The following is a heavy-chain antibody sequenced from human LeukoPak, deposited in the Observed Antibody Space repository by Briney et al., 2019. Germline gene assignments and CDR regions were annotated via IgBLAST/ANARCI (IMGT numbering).Heavy chain of an antibody. CDR3: LIPAMNY. CDR1: RFGFSSYA. J-gene: IGHJ4*02. CDR2: ISGRGDRT. V-gene: IGHV3-23*01. Sequence: PGGSLRLSCEVSRFGFSSYAMTWYRQAPGKGLEWVSAISGRGDRTSYADSVKGRVTISRDNSKNTLYLQMNSLRVEDTAIYYPLIPAMNYWGQGTLVIVSS. D-gene: IGHD2-2*01.